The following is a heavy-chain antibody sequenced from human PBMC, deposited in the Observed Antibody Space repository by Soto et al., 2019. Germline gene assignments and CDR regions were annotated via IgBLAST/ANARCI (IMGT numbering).Heavy chain of an antibody. J-gene: IGHJ6*02. Sequence: QVQLVQSGAEVKKPGSSVKVSCKASGGTFSSYAISWVRQAPGQGLEWMGGIIPIFGTANYAQKFQGRVTITADESTSTAYMELSSLRSEDTAVYYCARVSRLRLGESLYGMDVWGQGTTVTVSS. CDR2: IIPIFGTA. CDR1: GGTFSSYA. V-gene: IGHV1-69*01. D-gene: IGHD3-16*01. CDR3: ARVSRLRLGESLYGMDV.